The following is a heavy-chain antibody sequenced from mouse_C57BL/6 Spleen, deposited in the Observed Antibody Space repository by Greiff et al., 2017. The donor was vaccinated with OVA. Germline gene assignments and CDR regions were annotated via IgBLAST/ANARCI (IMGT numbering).Heavy chain of an antibody. CDR3: ARGYGSPWYFDV. CDR2: ISDGGSYT. J-gene: IGHJ1*03. D-gene: IGHD1-1*01. CDR1: GFTFSSYA. Sequence: EVKLVESGGGLVKPGGSLKLSCAASGFTFSSYAMSWVRQTPEKRLEWVATISDGGSYTYYPDNVKGRFTISRDNAKNNLYLQMSHLKSEDTAMYYCARGYGSPWYFDVWGTGTTVTVSS. V-gene: IGHV5-4*03.